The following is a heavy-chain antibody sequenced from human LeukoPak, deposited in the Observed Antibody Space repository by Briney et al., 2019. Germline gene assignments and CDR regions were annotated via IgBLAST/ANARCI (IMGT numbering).Heavy chain of an antibody. CDR1: GYTFTSYG. CDR3: ARAGLLWFGELFVDY. V-gene: IGHV1-18*01. D-gene: IGHD3-10*01. J-gene: IGHJ4*02. Sequence: GASVKVSCKASGYTFTSYGISWVRQAPGQGLEWMGWISAYNGNTNYAQKLQGKVTMTTDTSTSTAYMELRSLRSDDTAVYYCARAGLLWFGELFVDYWGQGTLVTVSS. CDR2: ISAYNGNT.